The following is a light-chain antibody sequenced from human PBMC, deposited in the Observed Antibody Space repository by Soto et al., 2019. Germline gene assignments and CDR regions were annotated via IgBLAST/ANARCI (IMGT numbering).Light chain of an antibody. V-gene: IGLV2-23*01. Sequence: QSALTQPASVSGSPGQSITISCTGTSSDVGSYNLVSWYQQHPGKAPKLMIYEGSKRPAGVSNRFSGSKSGNTASLTISGHQADDEAEYFCCSYAGSSTVVFGGGTNLTVL. J-gene: IGLJ2*01. CDR2: EGS. CDR1: SSDVGSYNL. CDR3: CSYAGSSTVV.